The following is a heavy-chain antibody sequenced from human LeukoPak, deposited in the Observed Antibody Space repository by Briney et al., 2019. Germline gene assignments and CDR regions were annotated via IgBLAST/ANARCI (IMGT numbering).Heavy chain of an antibody. CDR3: AKDGNDFWSGYSFDY. D-gene: IGHD3-3*01. CDR1: GFTFSSYG. V-gene: IGHV3-33*06. Sequence: GGSLRLSCAASGFTFSSYGMHWVRQAPGKVLEWVAVIWYDGSNKYYADSVKGRFTISRDNSKNTLYLQMNSLRAEDTAVYYCAKDGNDFWSGYSFDYWGQGTLVTVSS. J-gene: IGHJ4*02. CDR2: IWYDGSNK.